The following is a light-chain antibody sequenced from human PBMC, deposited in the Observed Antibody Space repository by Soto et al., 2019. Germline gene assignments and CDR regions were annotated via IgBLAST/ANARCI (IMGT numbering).Light chain of an antibody. CDR3: LQDFSYPRT. V-gene: IGKV1-8*01. J-gene: IGKJ1*01. Sequence: IQMTQSPSSVSASTGDRVTITCRASQGISSYLAWYQQKPGKAPKLLIYAASTLQSGVPSRFSGSGSGTDFTLTISSLQPEDSATYYCLQDFSYPRTFGQGTKVDIK. CDR1: QGISSY. CDR2: AAS.